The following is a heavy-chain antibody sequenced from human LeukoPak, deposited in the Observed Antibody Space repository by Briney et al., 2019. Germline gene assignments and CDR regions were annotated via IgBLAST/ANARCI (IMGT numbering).Heavy chain of an antibody. CDR3: TRGYRTSGSSDWFDP. CDR2: INPNSGGT. D-gene: IGHD5-18*01. CDR1: GYTFTVYY. Sequence: ASVKVSCTASGYTFTVYYMHWVRQAPGQGLEWMGWINPNSGGTNYAQKFQGRVTMTRDASISTAYMELSRLGSYDTALYYCTRGYRTSGSSDWFDPWGQGTLVTVSS. V-gene: IGHV1-2*02. J-gene: IGHJ5*02.